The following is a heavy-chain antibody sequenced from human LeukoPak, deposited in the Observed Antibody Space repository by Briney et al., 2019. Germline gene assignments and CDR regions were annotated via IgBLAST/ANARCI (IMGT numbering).Heavy chain of an antibody. Sequence: ASVKVSCKASGYTFTGYYMHWVRQAPGQGLEWMGWINPNSGGTNYAQKFQGRVTMTRDTSISTAYMELSRLRSDDTAVYYCARGGYYDFWSGYYNAFDPWGQGTLVTVSS. J-gene: IGHJ5*02. V-gene: IGHV1-2*02. CDR3: ARGGYYDFWSGYYNAFDP. CDR2: INPNSGGT. CDR1: GYTFTGYY. D-gene: IGHD3-3*01.